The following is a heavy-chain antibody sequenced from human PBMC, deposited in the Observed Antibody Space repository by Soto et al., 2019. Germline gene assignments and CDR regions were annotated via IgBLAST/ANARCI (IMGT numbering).Heavy chain of an antibody. CDR3: ANFPRSSEVAAEYFQH. V-gene: IGHV3-30*18. CDR1: GFTFSSYV. J-gene: IGHJ1*01. Sequence: GGSLRLSCAASGFTFSSYVMHWVRQAPGKGLEWVAVISYDGSNKYYADSVKGRFTISRDNSKNTLYLQMNSLRAEDTAVYYCANFPRSSEVAAEYFQHWGQGTLVTVSS. D-gene: IGHD2-15*01. CDR2: ISYDGSNK.